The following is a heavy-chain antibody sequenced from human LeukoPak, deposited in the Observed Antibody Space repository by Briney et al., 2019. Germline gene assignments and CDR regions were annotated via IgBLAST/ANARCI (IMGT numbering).Heavy chain of an antibody. J-gene: IGHJ4*02. Sequence: GGSLRLSCAASGVSFSNAWMSWVRQAPGKGLEWVGRIKSKTDGGTTVYAAPLKGRFTISRDDSKSTLYLQLNSLESDDTAVYYCTTYSIAATGAFAYWGQGTLVTVSS. CDR2: IKSKTDGGTT. CDR3: TTYSIAATGAFAY. D-gene: IGHD6-13*01. V-gene: IGHV3-15*01. CDR1: GVSFSNAW.